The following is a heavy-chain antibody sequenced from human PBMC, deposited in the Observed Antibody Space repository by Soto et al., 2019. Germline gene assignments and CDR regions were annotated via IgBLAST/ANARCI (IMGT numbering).Heavy chain of an antibody. J-gene: IGHJ6*03. V-gene: IGHV1-69*02. CDR2: IIPILGIA. D-gene: IGHD6-6*01. CDR3: ASSIAAPTRGDYYYYMDV. CDR1: GGTFSSYT. Sequence: QVQLVQSGAEVKKPGSSVKVSCKASGGTFSSYTISWVRQAPGQGLEWMGRIIPILGIANYAQKFQGRVTITADKSAGTAYMGPSSLRSEDTAVYYCASSIAAPTRGDYYYYMDVWGKGTTVTVCS.